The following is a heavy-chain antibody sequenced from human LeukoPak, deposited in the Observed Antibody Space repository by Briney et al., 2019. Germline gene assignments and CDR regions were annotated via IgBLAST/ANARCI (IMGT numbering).Heavy chain of an antibody. J-gene: IGHJ5*01. CDR2: ISSNGGST. V-gene: IGHV3-64*01. Sequence: GGSLRLSCAASGFTFSSYAMHWVRQAPGKGLEYVSAISSNGGSTYYANSVKGRLTIPRDNSKNTLYLQMGSLRAEDMAVYYCASSKAATGFDPLGQGTPVTGSS. D-gene: IGHD6-13*01. CDR3: ASSKAATGFDP. CDR1: GFTFSSYA.